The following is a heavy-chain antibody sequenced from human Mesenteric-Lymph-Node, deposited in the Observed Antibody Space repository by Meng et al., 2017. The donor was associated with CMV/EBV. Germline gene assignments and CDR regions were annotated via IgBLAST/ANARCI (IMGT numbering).Heavy chain of an antibody. CDR2: ISGSGGST. CDR3: AKDRRVSTVPLYYYYGMDV. D-gene: IGHD4-11*01. Sequence: GESLKISCVASGFTFSSYAMSWVRQAPGKGLEWVSAISGSGGSTYYADSVKGRFTISRDNSKNTLYLQMNSLRAEDTAVYYCAKDRRVSTVPLYYYYGMDVWGQGTTVTVSS. CDR1: GFTFSSYA. J-gene: IGHJ6*02. V-gene: IGHV3-23*01.